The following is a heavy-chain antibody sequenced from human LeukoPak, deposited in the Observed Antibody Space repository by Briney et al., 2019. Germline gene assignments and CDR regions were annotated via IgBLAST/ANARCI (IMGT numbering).Heavy chain of an antibody. D-gene: IGHD4-23*01. CDR3: ARTPTVVTPKHASIGYLYFDY. CDR2: IYYSGST. V-gene: IGHV4-31*03. CDR1: GGSISSGGYY. J-gene: IGHJ4*02. Sequence: SETLSLTCTVSGGSISSGGYYWSWIRQHPGKGLEWIGYIYYSGSTYYNPSLKSRVTISVDTSKNQFSLKLSSVTAADTAVYYCARTPTVVTPKHASIGYLYFDYWGQGTLVTVSS.